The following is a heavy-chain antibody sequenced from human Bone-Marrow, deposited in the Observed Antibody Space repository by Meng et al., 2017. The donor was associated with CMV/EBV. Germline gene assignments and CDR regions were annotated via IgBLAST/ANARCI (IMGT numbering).Heavy chain of an antibody. CDR3: ARDGCSGNSCYPQNWFDS. V-gene: IGHV3-66*02. CDR1: GLTLRSNY. CDR2: IYAGGST. Sequence: GGSLRLSCSASGLTLRSNYMHWVRQAPGKGLEWVSVIYAGGSTDYADSVKGRFTISRDNSKNVLYLQMNSLRTDDTAVYFCARDGCSGNSCYPQNWFDSWGQGTQVTVSS. D-gene: IGHD2/OR15-2a*01. J-gene: IGHJ5*01.